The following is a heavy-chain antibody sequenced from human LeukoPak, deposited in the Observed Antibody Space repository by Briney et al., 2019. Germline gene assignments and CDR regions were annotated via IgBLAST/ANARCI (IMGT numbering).Heavy chain of an antibody. CDR2: IGNNGDTT. CDR3: ARDLTNGWHYFDY. Sequence: GGSLRLSRSASGFTFSSPAMHWVRQAPGKGLEYVSGIGNNGDTTYYANSVKGRFAISRDNSKNTLYLVMGSLRAEDVAVYYCARDLTNGWHYFDYWGQGTLVTVSS. V-gene: IGHV3-64*01. D-gene: IGHD6-19*01. CDR1: GFTFSSPA. J-gene: IGHJ4*02.